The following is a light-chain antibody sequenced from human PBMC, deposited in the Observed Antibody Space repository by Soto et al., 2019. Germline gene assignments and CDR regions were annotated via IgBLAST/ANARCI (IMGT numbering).Light chain of an antibody. CDR1: SSDVGNYNY. V-gene: IGLV2-14*01. Sequence: QSALTQPASVSGSPGHSITISCTGTSSDVGNYNYVSWYQHHPGKAPKLMIYEVSYRPSGVSVRFSGSKSGNTASLTISGLQAEDEANYYCSSYTTSRTWVFGGGTKLTVL. CDR3: SSYTTSRTWV. J-gene: IGLJ3*02. CDR2: EVS.